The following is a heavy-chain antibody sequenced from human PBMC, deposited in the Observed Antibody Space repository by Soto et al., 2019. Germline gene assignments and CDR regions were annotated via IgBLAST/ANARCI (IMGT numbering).Heavy chain of an antibody. CDR1: GGSISSYY. CDR2: IYYSGST. CDR3: ARVRGWRYYGMDV. D-gene: IGHD6-19*01. Sequence: QVQLQESGPGLVKPSETLSLTCTVSGGSISSYYWGWIRQPPGKGLEWIGYIYYSGSTNYNPSLKSRVTISVDTSKNQFSLKVSSVTAADTAVYYCARVRGWRYYGMDVWGQGTTVTVSS. V-gene: IGHV4-59*01. J-gene: IGHJ6*02.